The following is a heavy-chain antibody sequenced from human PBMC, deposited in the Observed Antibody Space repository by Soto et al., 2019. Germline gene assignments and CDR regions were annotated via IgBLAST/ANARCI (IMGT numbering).Heavy chain of an antibody. V-gene: IGHV3-21*01. Sequence: GGLLRLSCAASGFTFSSYSMNLVRQAPGKGLEWVSSISSSSSYIYYADSVKGRFTISRDNAKNSLYLQMNSLRAEDTAVYYCARDQPGYYDSSGYYLYYRYYFDYWGQGTLVTVSS. CDR1: GFTFSSYS. D-gene: IGHD3-22*01. CDR2: ISSSSSYI. CDR3: ARDQPGYYDSSGYYLYYRYYFDY. J-gene: IGHJ4*02.